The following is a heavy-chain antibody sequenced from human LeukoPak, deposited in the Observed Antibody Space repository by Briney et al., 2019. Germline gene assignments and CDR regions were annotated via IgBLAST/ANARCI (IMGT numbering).Heavy chain of an antibody. V-gene: IGHV5-51*01. CDR2: IYPGDSDT. J-gene: IGHJ4*02. D-gene: IGHD6-13*01. CDR1: GYSFTSYW. Sequence: GESLKISCKGSGYSFTSYWIGWVRQMPGKGLEWMGIIYPGDSDTRYSPSFQGQVTISADKSISAAYLQWSSLKASDNAIYYCARHQAAAEGGALDYWGQGTLVTVSS. CDR3: ARHQAAAEGGALDY.